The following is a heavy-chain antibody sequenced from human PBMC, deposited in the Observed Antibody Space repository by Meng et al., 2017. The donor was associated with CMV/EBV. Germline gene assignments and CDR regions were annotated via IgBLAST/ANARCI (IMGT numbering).Heavy chain of an antibody. CDR1: GGSLSSGDYY. D-gene: IGHD3-3*01. CDR2: IYYSGRT. Sequence: SETLSLTCTVSGGSLSSGDYYWSWIRQPPGKGLEWIGYIYYSGRTYYNPSLKSRVTISVDTSKNQFSLKLSSVTAADTAVYYCARGGDFWSGYYIDYWGQGTLVTVSS. V-gene: IGHV4-30-4*08. J-gene: IGHJ4*02. CDR3: ARGGDFWSGYYIDY.